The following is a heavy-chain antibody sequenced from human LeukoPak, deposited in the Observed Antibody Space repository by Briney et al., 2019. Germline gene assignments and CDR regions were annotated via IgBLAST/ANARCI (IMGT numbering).Heavy chain of an antibody. J-gene: IGHJ4*02. CDR1: GFTFDDYG. Sequence: TGGSLRLSCAASGFTFDDYGMSWVRQAPGKGLEWVSGINWNGGSTGYADSVKGRFTISRDNAKNSLYLQMNSLRVEDTALYYCARVWAWGSGNYFDNWGQGTLVTVSS. V-gene: IGHV3-20*04. CDR2: INWNGGST. D-gene: IGHD7-27*01. CDR3: ARVWAWGSGNYFDN.